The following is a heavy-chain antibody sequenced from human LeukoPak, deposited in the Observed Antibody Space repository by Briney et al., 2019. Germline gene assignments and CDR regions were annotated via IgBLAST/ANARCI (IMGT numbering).Heavy chain of an antibody. CDR2: MNPNSGNT. V-gene: IGHV1-8*01. CDR1: GYTFTSYD. J-gene: IGHJ6*03. Sequence: ASVKVSCKASGYTFTSYDINWVRQATGQGLEWMGWMNPNSGNTGYAQKFQGRVSMTRNTSISTAYMELSSLRSEDTAVYYCARGSSSSWYGSFYYYMDVWGKGTTVTISS. D-gene: IGHD6-13*01. CDR3: ARGSSSSWYGSFYYYMDV.